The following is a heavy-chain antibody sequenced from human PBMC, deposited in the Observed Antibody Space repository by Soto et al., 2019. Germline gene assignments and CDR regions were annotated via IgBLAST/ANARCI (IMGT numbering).Heavy chain of an antibody. Sequence: SVKVSCKASGGTFSRYAISWVRQPPGQGLEWMGGIIPMFGTANYAQKFQDRVTITADESTSTAYMELSSLRSEDTAVYYCARQFDYSRSGYYYAYWGQGTLVTVSS. D-gene: IGHD3-22*01. V-gene: IGHV1-69*13. J-gene: IGHJ4*02. CDR3: ARQFDYSRSGYYYAY. CDR2: IIPMFGTA. CDR1: GGTFSRYA.